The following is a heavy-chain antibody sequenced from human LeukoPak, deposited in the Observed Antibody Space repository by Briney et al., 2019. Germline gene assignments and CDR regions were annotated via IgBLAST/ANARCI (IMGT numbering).Heavy chain of an antibody. CDR3: ARDGYCNNGVCFDY. Sequence: GGSLRLSCAASGFTFNEYSMTWVRQAPGKGLEGVAYISLDSKSVSYADSVKGRLTIYRDDAKNSLYLLMNSLRAEDTAVYYCARDGYCNNGVCFDYWGQGILVTVSS. D-gene: IGHD2-8*01. CDR2: ISLDSKSV. V-gene: IGHV3-48*01. CDR1: GFTFNEYS. J-gene: IGHJ4*02.